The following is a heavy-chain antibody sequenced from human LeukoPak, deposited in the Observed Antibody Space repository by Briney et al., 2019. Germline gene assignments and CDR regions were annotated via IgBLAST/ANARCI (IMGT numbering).Heavy chain of an antibody. Sequence: PSETLSLSCTVSGGSISSYYWSWIRQPPGKGLEWIGYIYYSASTNYNPSLKSRVTISVDTSKNQFSLKLSSVTAADTAVYYCARHRDVPGIAAEAVDYWGQGTLVTVSS. V-gene: IGHV4-59*08. J-gene: IGHJ4*02. CDR2: IYYSAST. CDR3: ARHRDVPGIAAEAVDY. D-gene: IGHD6-13*01. CDR1: GGSISSYY.